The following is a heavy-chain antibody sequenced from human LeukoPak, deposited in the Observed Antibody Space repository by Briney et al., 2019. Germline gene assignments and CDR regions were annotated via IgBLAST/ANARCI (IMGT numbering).Heavy chain of an antibody. Sequence: SETLSLTCTVSGGSISSYYWSWIRQPPGKGLEWIGYIYYSGSTNYNPSLKSRVTISVDTSKNQFSLKLSSVTAADTAVYYCARGTFDFWSKSYYYYMDVWGKGTTVTVSS. D-gene: IGHD3-3*01. V-gene: IGHV4-59*01. CDR1: GGSISSYY. CDR3: ARGTFDFWSKSYYYYMDV. J-gene: IGHJ6*03. CDR2: IYYSGST.